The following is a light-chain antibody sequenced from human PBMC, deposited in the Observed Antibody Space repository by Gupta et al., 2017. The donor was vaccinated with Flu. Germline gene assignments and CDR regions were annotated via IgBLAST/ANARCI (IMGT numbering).Light chain of an antibody. Sequence: EIVLTQSPGTLSLSPGEGATLSCRASQSVSSSYLAWYQQKPGQAPRLLIYGASSRATGIPDGFSGSGSGTDFTLTINRLEPEDFAVYYCQHYGNSRFTFGQGTKMEIK. J-gene: IGKJ2*01. CDR2: GAS. CDR3: QHYGNSRFT. CDR1: QSVSSSY. V-gene: IGKV3-20*01.